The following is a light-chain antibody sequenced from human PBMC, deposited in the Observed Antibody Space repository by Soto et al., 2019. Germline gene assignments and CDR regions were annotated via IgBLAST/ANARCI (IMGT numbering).Light chain of an antibody. Sequence: EIVLTQSPATLSLSPGERATLSCRASQSVSSYLAWYQHKPGQAPRLLIYDASNRATGIPARFSGSGSGTDFTLTXXXXXXXXFAVYYCQQXXXXXXLTFG. CDR1: QSVSSY. J-gene: IGKJ4*01. CDR3: QQXXXXXXLT. CDR2: DAS. V-gene: IGKV3-11*01.